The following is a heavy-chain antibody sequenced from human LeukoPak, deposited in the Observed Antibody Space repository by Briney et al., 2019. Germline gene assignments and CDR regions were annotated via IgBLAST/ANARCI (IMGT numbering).Heavy chain of an antibody. CDR1: GGSISSSSYY. Sequence: SETLSLTCTVSGGSISSSSYYWGWIRQPPGKGLEWIGSIYYSGSTYYNPSLKSRVTISVDTSKNQFSLKLSSVTAADTAVYYCASHRLPGKVVGATQPFDYWGQGTLVTVSS. CDR3: ASHRLPGKVVGATQPFDY. CDR2: IYYSGST. D-gene: IGHD1-26*01. V-gene: IGHV4-39*01. J-gene: IGHJ4*02.